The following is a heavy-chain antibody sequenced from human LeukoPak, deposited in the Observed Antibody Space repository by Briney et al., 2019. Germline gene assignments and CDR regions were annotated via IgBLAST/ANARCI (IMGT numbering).Heavy chain of an antibody. D-gene: IGHD3-16*01. CDR1: GFTFSDYW. CDR2: IKEDGSEN. CDR3: ARAYAGGIFDS. Sequence: GGSLRLSCVASGFTFSDYWMSWGRQAPGKGLEWVANIKEDGSENYYVDSVRGRFTISRDNAKNSLYLQMNSLRAEDTAMYYCARAYAGGIFDSWGQGTMVTVSS. J-gene: IGHJ4*02. V-gene: IGHV3-7*04.